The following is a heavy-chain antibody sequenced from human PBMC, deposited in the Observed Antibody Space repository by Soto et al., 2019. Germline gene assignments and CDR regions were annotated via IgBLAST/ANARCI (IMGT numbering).Heavy chain of an antibody. J-gene: IGHJ6*02. CDR2: VSLDSDTI. CDR1: GYDFRTYS. Sequence: GSRILSCRAAGYDFRTYSMNWVRQAPGQGLEWIAYVSLDSDTIQYADSVKGRFTISRDDAENSLYLQMDSLRDEDTATYYCARLYYDYVWGQGTTVTVSS. V-gene: IGHV3-48*02. CDR3: ARLYYDYV. D-gene: IGHD3-3*01.